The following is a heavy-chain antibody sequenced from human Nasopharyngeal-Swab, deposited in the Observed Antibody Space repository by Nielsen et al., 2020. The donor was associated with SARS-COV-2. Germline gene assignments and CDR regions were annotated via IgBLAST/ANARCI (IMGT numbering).Heavy chain of an antibody. CDR3: ARWPEFHNTIFGVVTYGMDV. Sequence: GGSLRLSCAASGFTFSSYSMNWVRQAPGKGLEWVSSISSNTNYIYYADSVTGRFTISRDNAKNSMYLQMNSLRAEDTAVYYCARWPEFHNTIFGVVTYGMDVWGQGTTVTVSS. D-gene: IGHD3-3*01. J-gene: IGHJ6*01. V-gene: IGHV3-21*01. CDR2: ISSNTNYI. CDR1: GFTFSSYS.